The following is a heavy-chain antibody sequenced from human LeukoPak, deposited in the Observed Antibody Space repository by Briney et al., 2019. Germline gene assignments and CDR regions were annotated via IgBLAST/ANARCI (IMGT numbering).Heavy chain of an antibody. CDR2: IFYDGSNK. J-gene: IGHJ4*02. CDR3: ARDRRDYGDHLDY. CDR1: GFTFSSYA. V-gene: IGHV3-30*04. Sequence: PGGSLRLSCAASGFTFSSYAMHWVRQAPGKGLEWVTVIFYDGSNKYYADSVKGRFTISRDNSKDTLFLQMNSLRVEDTAVYYCARDRRDYGDHLDYWGQGTLVTVSS. D-gene: IGHD4-17*01.